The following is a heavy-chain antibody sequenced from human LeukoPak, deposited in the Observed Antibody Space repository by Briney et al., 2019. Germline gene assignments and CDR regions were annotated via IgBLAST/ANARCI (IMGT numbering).Heavy chain of an antibody. D-gene: IGHD3-22*01. CDR3: ATIGAKDSSSDAFDI. CDR1: GGSISSSY. V-gene: IGHV4-59*08. J-gene: IGHJ3*02. CDR2: ASYTGST. Sequence: PSETLSLTCTVSGGSISSSYWTWIRQPPGKGLEWIGFASYTGSTHYNPSLKSRVTTSVDTSKNQFSLRLNSVTAADSAVYYCATIGAKDSSSDAFDIWGDGTMVTVSS.